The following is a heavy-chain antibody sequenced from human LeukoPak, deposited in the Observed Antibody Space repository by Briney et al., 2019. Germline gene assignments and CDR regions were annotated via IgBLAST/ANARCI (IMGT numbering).Heavy chain of an antibody. CDR3: ARGDYDSSGTDFYYYYYGMDV. D-gene: IGHD3-22*01. V-gene: IGHV3-66*03. J-gene: IGHJ6*02. CDR1: GFIVSSNC. CDR2: ISWNSGSI. Sequence: GGSLRLSCAASGFIVSSNCMGWVRQAPGKGLEWVSGISWNSGSIGYADSVKGRFTISRDNSKNTLYLQMNSLRAEDTAVYYCARGDYDSSGTDFYYYYYGMDVWGQGTTVTVSS.